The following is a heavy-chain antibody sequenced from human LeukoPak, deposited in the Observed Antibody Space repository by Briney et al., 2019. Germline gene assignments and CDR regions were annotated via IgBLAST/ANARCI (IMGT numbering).Heavy chain of an antibody. CDR3: VMVGATLPRGAFDI. CDR1: GYTLTELS. J-gene: IGHJ3*02. CDR2: FDPEDGET. Sequence: GESLKISCKGSGYTLTELSMHWVRQAPGKGLEWMGGFDPEDGETIYAQKFQGRVTMTEDTSTDTAYMELSSLRSEDTAVYYCVMVGATLPRGAFDIWGQGTMVTVSS. D-gene: IGHD1-26*01. V-gene: IGHV1-24*01.